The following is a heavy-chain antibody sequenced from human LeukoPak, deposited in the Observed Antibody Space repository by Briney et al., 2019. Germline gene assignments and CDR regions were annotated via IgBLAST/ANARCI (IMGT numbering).Heavy chain of an antibody. Sequence: SETLSLTCTVSGGSISSYYWSWIRQPPGKGLEWIGYIYYSGSTYYNPSFKSRVTISVDRSMNQFYLRMSSVTAADTAVYYCARLNYDSGGYYGVPNWFDPWGPGTLVTVSS. CDR1: GGSISSYY. D-gene: IGHD3-22*01. J-gene: IGHJ5*02. CDR3: ARLNYDSGGYYGVPNWFDP. CDR2: IYYSGST. V-gene: IGHV4-59*08.